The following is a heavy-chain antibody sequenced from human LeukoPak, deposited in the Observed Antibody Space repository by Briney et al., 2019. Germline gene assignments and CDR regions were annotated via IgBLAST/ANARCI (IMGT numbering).Heavy chain of an antibody. CDR2: INHSGST. J-gene: IGHJ4*02. D-gene: IGHD5-18*01. CDR3: ARAPYSYGPYDY. V-gene: IGHV4-34*01. CDR1: GVSFSGYY. Sequence: SETLSLTCAVYGVSFSGYYWSWIRQPPGKGLEWIGEINHSGSTNYNPSLKSRVTISVDTSKNQFSLKLSSVTAADTAVYYCARAPYSYGPYDYWGQGTLVTVSS.